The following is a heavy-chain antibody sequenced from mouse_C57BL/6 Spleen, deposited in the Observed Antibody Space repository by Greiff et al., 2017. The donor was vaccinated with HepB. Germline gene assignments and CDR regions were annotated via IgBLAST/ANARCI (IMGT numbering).Heavy chain of an antibody. D-gene: IGHD2-1*01. J-gene: IGHJ4*01. CDR1: GFTFSSYA. CDR2: ISDGGSYT. CDR3: ARDEGNLYYYAMDY. Sequence: EVMLVESGGGLVKPGGSLKLSCAASGFTFSSYAMSWVRQTPEKRLEWVATISDGGSYTYYPDNVKGRFTISRDNAKNNLYLQMSHLKSEDTAMYYCARDEGNLYYYAMDYWGQGTSVTVSS. V-gene: IGHV5-4*01.